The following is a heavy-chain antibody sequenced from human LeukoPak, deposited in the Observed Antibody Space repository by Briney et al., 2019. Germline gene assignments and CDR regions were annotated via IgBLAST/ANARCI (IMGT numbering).Heavy chain of an antibody. D-gene: IGHD2-15*01. CDR3: ARGRRASPGYCSGCSCYEFDYYFDY. CDR1: GFTFSSYE. CDR2: ISSSGSTI. Sequence: PGGSLRLSCAASGFTFSSYEMNWVRKAPGKGLEWVSYISSSGSTIYYADSVKGRFTISRDNAKNSLYLQMNSLRAEDTAVYYCARGRRASPGYCSGCSCYEFDYYFDYWGQGTLVTVSS. V-gene: IGHV3-48*03. J-gene: IGHJ4*02.